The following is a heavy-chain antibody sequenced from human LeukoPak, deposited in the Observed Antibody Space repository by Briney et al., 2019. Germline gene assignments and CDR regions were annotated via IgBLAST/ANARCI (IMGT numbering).Heavy chain of an antibody. CDR1: GFIVSSNY. V-gene: IGHV3-66*01. Sequence: GGSLRLSCAGSGFIVSSNYMSWVRQAPGKGLEWVSVIYSGGSTYYADSVKGRFTISRDNSKNTLYLQMNSLRAEDTAVYYCAREMGLVRGVIITAYYYGMDVWGQGTTVTVSS. CDR3: AREMGLVRGVIITAYYYGMDV. D-gene: IGHD3-10*01. CDR2: IYSGGST. J-gene: IGHJ6*02.